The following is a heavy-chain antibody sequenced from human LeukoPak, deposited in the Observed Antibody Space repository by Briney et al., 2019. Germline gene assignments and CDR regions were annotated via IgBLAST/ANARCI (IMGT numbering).Heavy chain of an antibody. CDR3: VRNEATAGLSF. Sequence: GRSLSLSCAASGFIFSNFGMHWVRQAPGKGLEWVTFISYDGSNEYYADSVKGRFTISRDSSKNTLYLQMNSLRAENTALYYCVRNEATAGLSFWGQGTLVTVSS. CDR1: GFIFSNFG. D-gene: IGHD3/OR15-3a*01. V-gene: IGHV3-33*05. J-gene: IGHJ4*02. CDR2: ISYDGSNE.